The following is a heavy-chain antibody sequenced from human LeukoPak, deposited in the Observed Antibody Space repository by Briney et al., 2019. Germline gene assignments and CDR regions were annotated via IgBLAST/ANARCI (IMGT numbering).Heavy chain of an antibody. V-gene: IGHV4-34*01. Sequence: PSETLSLTCAVYGGSFSDYCWSWIRQPPGKGLEWIGDINHSGSTNYNPSLKSRVTISVDTSKNQFSLKVSSVTAADTAVYYCAGDDGSGSYYNVPYFDYWGQGTLVTVSS. CDR2: INHSGST. D-gene: IGHD3-10*01. CDR3: AGDDGSGSYYNVPYFDY. J-gene: IGHJ4*02. CDR1: GGSFSDYC.